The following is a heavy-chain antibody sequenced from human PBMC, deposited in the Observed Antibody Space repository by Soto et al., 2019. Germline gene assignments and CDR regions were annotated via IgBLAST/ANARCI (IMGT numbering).Heavy chain of an antibody. CDR3: ARHNYDFLSGYGSYYYYGMDV. D-gene: IGHD3-3*01. V-gene: IGHV5-51*01. J-gene: IGHJ6*02. CDR1: GYSFTSYW. Sequence: PGESLKISCKGSGYSFTSYWIGWVRQMPGKGLEWMGIIYPGDSDTRYSPSFQGQVTISADKSISTAYLQWSSLKASDTAMYYCARHNYDFLSGYGSYYYYGMDVWGQGTTVTVSS. CDR2: IYPGDSDT.